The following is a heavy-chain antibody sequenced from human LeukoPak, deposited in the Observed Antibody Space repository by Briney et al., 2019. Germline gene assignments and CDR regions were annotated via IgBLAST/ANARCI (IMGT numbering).Heavy chain of an antibody. CDR3: ARTSSQYVDAFDI. Sequence: GGSLRLSCAASGFIFTNYFMSWVRQAPGKGLEWVASIKHDGSEKYYVDSVRGRFTISRDNAKNSLYLQMNSLGAEDTAVYYCARTSSQYVDAFDIWGQGTMVTVSS. CDR2: IKHDGSEK. D-gene: IGHD2-15*01. CDR1: GFIFTNYF. J-gene: IGHJ3*02. V-gene: IGHV3-7*03.